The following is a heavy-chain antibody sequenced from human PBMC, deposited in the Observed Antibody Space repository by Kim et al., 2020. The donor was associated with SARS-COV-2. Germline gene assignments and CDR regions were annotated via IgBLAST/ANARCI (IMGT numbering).Heavy chain of an antibody. CDR1: GYSFTSYW. CDR2: IDPSDSYT. Sequence: GESLKISCKGSGYSFTSYWISWVRQMPGKGLEWMGRIDPSDSYTNYSPSFQGHVTISADKSISTAYLQWSSLKASDTAMYYCARLGAFDDSSGYPNDYWGQGTLVTVSS. CDR3: ARLGAFDDSSGYPNDY. D-gene: IGHD3-22*01. J-gene: IGHJ4*02. V-gene: IGHV5-10-1*01.